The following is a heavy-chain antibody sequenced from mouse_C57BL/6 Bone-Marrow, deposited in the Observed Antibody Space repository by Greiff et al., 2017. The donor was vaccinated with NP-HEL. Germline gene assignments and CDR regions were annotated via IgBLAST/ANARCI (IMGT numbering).Heavy chain of an antibody. D-gene: IGHD2-3*01. V-gene: IGHV1-50*01. CDR2: IDPSDSYT. J-gene: IGHJ3*01. CDR3: ARSMGFRGAY. Sequence: QVHVKQPGAELVKPGASVKLSCKASGYTFTSYWMQWVKQRPGQGLEWIGEIDPSDSYTNYNQKFKGKATLTVDTSSSTAYMQLSSLTSEDSAVYYCARSMGFRGAYWGQGTLVTVSA. CDR1: GYTFTSYW.